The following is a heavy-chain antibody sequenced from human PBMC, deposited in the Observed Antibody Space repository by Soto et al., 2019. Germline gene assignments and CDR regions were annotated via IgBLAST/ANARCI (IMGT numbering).Heavy chain of an antibody. D-gene: IGHD5-12*01. CDR2: IYHSGST. Sequence: SETLSLTCAVSGYSISSGYYWGFIRQPPGKGLEWIGSIYHSGSTYYNPSLKSRVTISVDTSKNQFSLKLSSVTAADTAVYYCARGPSVEMATINPFDYWGQGTLVTVSS. J-gene: IGHJ4*02. CDR3: ARGPSVEMATINPFDY. V-gene: IGHV4-38-2*01. CDR1: GYSISSGYY.